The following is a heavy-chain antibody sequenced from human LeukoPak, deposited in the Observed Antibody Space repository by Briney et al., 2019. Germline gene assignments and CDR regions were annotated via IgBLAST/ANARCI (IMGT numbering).Heavy chain of an antibody. J-gene: IGHJ4*02. V-gene: IGHV4-39*01. CDR2: IYYSGST. CDR3: ARRRAGYNYEVFDY. Sequence: PSETLSLTCTVSGGPISSSSYYWGWIRQPPGKGLEWIGSIYYSGSTYYNPSLKSRVTISVDTSKNQFSLKLSSVTAADTAVYYCARRRAGYNYEVFDYWGQGTLVTVSS. D-gene: IGHD5-24*01. CDR1: GGPISSSSYY.